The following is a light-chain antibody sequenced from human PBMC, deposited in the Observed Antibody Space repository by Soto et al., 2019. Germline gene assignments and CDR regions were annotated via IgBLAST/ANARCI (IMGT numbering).Light chain of an antibody. CDR3: QQSYTIQYT. V-gene: IGKV1-39*01. CDR2: GAS. J-gene: IGKJ2*01. CDR1: QRISLS. Sequence: DIQMTQSPPSLSASIGDRVTITCRASQRISLSLNWYQQKPGRAPRLLIYGASTLQSGVPSRFSGSGSGTDFSLLISSLQPEDSATYYCQQSYTIQYTFCQGTKLEIK.